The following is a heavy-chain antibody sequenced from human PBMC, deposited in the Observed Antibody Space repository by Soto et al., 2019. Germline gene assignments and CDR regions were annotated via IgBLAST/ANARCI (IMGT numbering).Heavy chain of an antibody. CDR1: GYAISSGYY. CDR3: ARHSGSYYFDY. J-gene: IGHJ4*02. CDR2: XYXSXXX. V-gene: IGHV4-38-2*01. D-gene: IGHD1-26*01. Sequence: SETLSLTGAVSGYAISSGYYGGWIRQPPGKGXEXIXXXYXSXXXYXXXXLKSRVTISVDTSKNQFSLKLSSVTAADTAVYYCARHSGSYYFDYWGQETLVTVSS.